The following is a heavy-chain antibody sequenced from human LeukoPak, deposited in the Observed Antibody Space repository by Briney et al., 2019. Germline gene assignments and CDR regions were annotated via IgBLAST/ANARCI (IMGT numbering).Heavy chain of an antibody. CDR3: ARGPTVYCGGDCYPSDYFDY. J-gene: IGHJ4*02. D-gene: IGHD2-21*02. V-gene: IGHV1-2*02. CDR2: INPNGGDT. Sequence: ASVKVSCKASGYTFTGYYMHWVRQAPGQGLQWMGWINPNGGDTNYAQKFQGRVTMTRDTSISTAYMELSRLRSDDTAVYYCARGPTVYCGGDCYPSDYFDYWGQGTLVTVSS. CDR1: GYTFTGYY.